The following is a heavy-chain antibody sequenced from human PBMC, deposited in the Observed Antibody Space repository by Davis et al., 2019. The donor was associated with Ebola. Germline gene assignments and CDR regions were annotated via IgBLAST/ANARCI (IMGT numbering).Heavy chain of an antibody. CDR3: ARDRGYSYGYFDY. J-gene: IGHJ4*02. Sequence: ASVKVSCKASGYTFTGYYMHWVRQAPGQGLEWMGWINPNSGGTNYAQKFQGWVTMTRDTSISTAYMELSRLRSDDTAVYYCARDRGYSYGYFDYWGQGTLVTVSS. D-gene: IGHD5-18*01. V-gene: IGHV1-2*04. CDR1: GYTFTGYY. CDR2: INPNSGGT.